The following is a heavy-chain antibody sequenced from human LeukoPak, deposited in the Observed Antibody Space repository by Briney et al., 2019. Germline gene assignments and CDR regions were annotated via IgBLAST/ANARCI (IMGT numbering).Heavy chain of an antibody. V-gene: IGHV4-59*01. CDR3: ARCRNAKDFDY. D-gene: IGHD1-14*01. CDR1: GGSISSYY. CDR2: IYYSGST. J-gene: IGHJ4*02. Sequence: SETLSLTCTVSGGSISSYYWSWSRQPPGKGLEWVGYIYYSGSTNYNPSLTSRVTISVDTSKNQFSLKLSSVTAADTAVYYCARCRNAKDFDYWGQGTLVTVSS.